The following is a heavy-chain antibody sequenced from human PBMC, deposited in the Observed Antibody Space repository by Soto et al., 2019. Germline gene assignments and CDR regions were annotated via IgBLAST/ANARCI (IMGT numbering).Heavy chain of an antibody. V-gene: IGHV4-34*01. D-gene: IGHD3-9*01. CDR3: ARALGFGILTGYYGR. CDR1: GGSFSGYY. CDR2: INHSGST. Sequence: PSETLSLTCAVYGGSFSGYYWSWIRQPPGKGLEWIGEINHSGSTNYNPSLKSRVTISVDTSKNQFSLKLSSVTAADTAVYYCARALGFGILTGYYGRWGQGNLVTVSS. J-gene: IGHJ4*02.